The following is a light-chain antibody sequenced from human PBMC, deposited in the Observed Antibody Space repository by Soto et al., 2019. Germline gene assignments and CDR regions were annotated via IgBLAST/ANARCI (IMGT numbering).Light chain of an antibody. V-gene: IGKV1-5*03. J-gene: IGKJ1*01. CDR3: QQYNSYTWT. CDR1: QSVSSW. Sequence: DIQMTQSPSTLSASVGDRVTITCRASQSVSSWLAWYQQKPGKAPNLLIYMASRLESGFPSRFSGSGSGTEFTLTISSLQPDDFGTYYCQQYNSYTWTFGQGTKVEFK. CDR2: MAS.